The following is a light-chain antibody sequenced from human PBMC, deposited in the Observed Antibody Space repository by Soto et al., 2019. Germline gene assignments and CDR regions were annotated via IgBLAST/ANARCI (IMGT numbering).Light chain of an antibody. Sequence: QSVLTQPASVSGSPGQAITISCTGTSSDVGAYNYVSWYQHHPGNAPKLMIYDVSNRPSGVSNRFSGSKSGNTASLTISGLQAEDEADYYCSSYTSSSTYVFGTGTKVT. CDR3: SSYTSSSTYV. V-gene: IGLV2-14*03. J-gene: IGLJ1*01. CDR1: SSDVGAYNY. CDR2: DVS.